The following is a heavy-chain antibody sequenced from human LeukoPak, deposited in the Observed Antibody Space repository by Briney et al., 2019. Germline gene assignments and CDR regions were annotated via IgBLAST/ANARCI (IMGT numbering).Heavy chain of an antibody. Sequence: GGSLRLSGAASGFTVSSNYMSWVRQAPGRGLEWVSFIYSGGSTYYADSVKGRFTISRDNSKNTLYLQMNSLRAEDTAVYYCAAVVGATRAVAYYYYMDVWGKGTTVTVSS. D-gene: IGHD1-26*01. CDR3: AAVVGATRAVAYYYYMDV. V-gene: IGHV3-66*02. CDR1: GFTVSSNY. J-gene: IGHJ6*03. CDR2: IYSGGST.